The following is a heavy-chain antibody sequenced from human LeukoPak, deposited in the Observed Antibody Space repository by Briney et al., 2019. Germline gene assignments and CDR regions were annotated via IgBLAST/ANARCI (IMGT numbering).Heavy chain of an antibody. CDR3: ARVIDVAAAGYFDS. CDR2: IFRIGST. CDR1: GFSITTGYY. J-gene: IGHJ4*02. Sequence: PSETLSLTCIVSGFSITTGYYWAWIRQPPGKGLEWIGTIFRIGSTYYNPSLKSRVTISVDTSKNQFSLKLSSVTAADTALYYCARVIDVAAAGYFDSWGQGTQATVSS. D-gene: IGHD6-13*01. V-gene: IGHV4-38-2*02.